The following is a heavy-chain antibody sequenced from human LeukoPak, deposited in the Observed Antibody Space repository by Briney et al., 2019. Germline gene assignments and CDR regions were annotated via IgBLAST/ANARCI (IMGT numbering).Heavy chain of an antibody. CDR3: ARAYGWSYLAWYFDY. Sequence: GESLKISCKGSGYTFTTSWIAWVRQMPGKGLEWMGIIYPSDSDTRYSPSFQGQVTLSADKSISTAYLQWSSLKASDTAIYYCARAYGWSYLAWYFDYWGQGTPVTVSS. D-gene: IGHD1-26*01. V-gene: IGHV5-51*01. J-gene: IGHJ4*02. CDR2: IYPSDSDT. CDR1: GYTFTTSW.